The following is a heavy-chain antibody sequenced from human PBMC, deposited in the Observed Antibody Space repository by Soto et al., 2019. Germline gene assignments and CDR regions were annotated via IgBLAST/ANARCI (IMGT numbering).Heavy chain of an antibody. J-gene: IGHJ4*02. CDR1: GYTFTTYG. CDR2: ISTYNGNT. V-gene: IGHV1-18*01. D-gene: IGHD3-22*01. Sequence: QVQLVQSGAEGKKPGASVKVSCKASGYTFTTYGMSWVRQAPGQGLDWMGGISTYNGNTKYAERLQGRVTMTTDTTTSTAYMELRSLRSDDTAVYYCARGPTDYYDNSGNYFLDYWGQGTLVTVSS. CDR3: ARGPTDYYDNSGNYFLDY.